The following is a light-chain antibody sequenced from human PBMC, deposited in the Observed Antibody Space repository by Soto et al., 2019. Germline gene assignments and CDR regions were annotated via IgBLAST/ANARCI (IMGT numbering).Light chain of an antibody. CDR3: QQYGSSPIT. CDR2: GAS. V-gene: IGKV3-20*01. CDR1: QIISSNY. Sequence: EIVLTQSPGTLSLSPGERATLYCRVSQIISSNYLAWYQQKPGQAPRLLIYGASTRATGIPDRFSGDGSVTHFTLTISRLEAEDFVMYYCQQYGSSPITFGQGTRLEIK. J-gene: IGKJ5*01.